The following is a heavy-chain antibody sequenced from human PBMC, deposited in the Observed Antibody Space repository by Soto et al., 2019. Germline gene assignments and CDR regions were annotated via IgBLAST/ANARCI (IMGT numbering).Heavy chain of an antibody. D-gene: IGHD2-2*01. CDR1: GFTFSSYA. J-gene: IGHJ3*02. CDR3: AKVPFIVVDPADTVGFDM. CDR2: ISGSGGST. V-gene: IGHV3-23*01. Sequence: PGGSLRLSCAASGFTFSSYAMSWVRQAPGKGLEWVSAISGSGGSTYYADSVKGRFTISRDNSKNTLYLQMNSLRAEDTAVYYCAKVPFIVVDPADTVGFDMGGKGTMVTV.